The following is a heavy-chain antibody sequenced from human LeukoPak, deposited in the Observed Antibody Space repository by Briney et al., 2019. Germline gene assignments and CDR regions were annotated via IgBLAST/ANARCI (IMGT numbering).Heavy chain of an antibody. CDR1: GGSFSGYY. D-gene: IGHD6-19*01. V-gene: IGHV4-34*01. CDR2: INHSGST. Sequence: SETLSLTCAVYGGSFSGYYWSWIRQPPGKGLEWIGEINHSGSTNYNPSLKSRVTISVDTSKNQFSLKLSSVTAADTAVYYCARVPAVAESYYYMDVWGKGTTVTVSS. CDR3: ARVPAVAESYYYMDV. J-gene: IGHJ6*03.